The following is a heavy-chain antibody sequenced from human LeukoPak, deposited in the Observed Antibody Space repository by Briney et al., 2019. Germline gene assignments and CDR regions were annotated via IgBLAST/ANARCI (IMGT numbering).Heavy chain of an antibody. CDR2: IWYDGSNK. CDR1: GFTFSSYG. D-gene: IGHD2-2*01. V-gene: IGHV3-33*01. J-gene: IGHJ4*02. Sequence: GGSLRLSCAASGFTFSSYGMHWVRQAPGKGLEWVAVIWYDGSNKYYADSVKGRFTISRDNSKNTLYLQMNGLRAEDTAVYYCARAPTYCSSTSCYLDYWGQGTLVTVSS. CDR3: ARAPTYCSSTSCYLDY.